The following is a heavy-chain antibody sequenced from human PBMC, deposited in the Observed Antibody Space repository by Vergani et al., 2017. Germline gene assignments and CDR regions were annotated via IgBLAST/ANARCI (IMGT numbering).Heavy chain of an antibody. CDR3: ARDPIAAADLGGDYYYYMDV. CDR2: ISARYPST. V-gene: IGHV3-23*01. D-gene: IGHD6-13*01. Sequence: EVQLLQSGGGVIQPGGSVRLSCAASGFTFSACPMTWVRQAPGKGLEWASAISARYPSTYYADSVKGRFTISRDNSKNTLYLQMNSLRAEDTAVYYCARDPIAAADLGGDYYYYMDVWGKGTTVTVSS. CDR1: GFTFSACP. J-gene: IGHJ6*03.